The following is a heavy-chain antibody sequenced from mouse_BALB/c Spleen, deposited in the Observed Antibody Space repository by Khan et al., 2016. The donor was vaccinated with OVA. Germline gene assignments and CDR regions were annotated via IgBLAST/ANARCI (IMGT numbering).Heavy chain of an antibody. J-gene: IGHJ4*01. CDR1: GFSLTNYG. D-gene: IGHD2-10*01. V-gene: IGHV2-6-1*01. CDR3: ARQPYYHYNIMDY. Sequence: VKLEVSGPGLVAPSQSLSITCTISGFSLTNYGVHWVRQPPGKGLEWLVVIWSDGSTTYNSPLESRLTISKDNSKSPVFLKMNSLQTDDTAMYFCARQPYYHYNIMDYWGQGTSVTVSS. CDR2: IWSDGST.